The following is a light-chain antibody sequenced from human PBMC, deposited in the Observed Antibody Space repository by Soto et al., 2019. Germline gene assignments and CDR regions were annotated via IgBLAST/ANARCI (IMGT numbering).Light chain of an antibody. CDR1: PSVSSN. V-gene: IGKV3-15*01. CDR2: GAS. CDR3: QQYNNGSQGT. J-gene: IGKJ1*01. Sequence: EIVMTQSPATVSVSPGERATLSCSASPSVSSNLAWYQQRPGQALRLLIYGASTRATGIPARLSGSGSRTGFTLTIRSLPSEDFAVYFCQQYNNGSQGTFGPGTQVESK.